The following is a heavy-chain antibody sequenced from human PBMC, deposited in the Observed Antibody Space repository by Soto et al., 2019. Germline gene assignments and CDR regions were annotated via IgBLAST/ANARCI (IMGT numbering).Heavy chain of an antibody. CDR3: ARGLSQWELLWTFDY. D-gene: IGHD1-26*01. CDR1: GGTFSSYA. V-gene: IGHV1-69*13. CDR2: IIPIFGTA. J-gene: IGHJ4*02. Sequence: SVKLSCKASGGTFSSYAISWVRQAPRQGLEWMGGIIPIFGTANYAQKFQGRVTITADESTSTAYMELSSLRSEDTAVYYCARGLSQWELLWTFDYWGQGTLVTVSS.